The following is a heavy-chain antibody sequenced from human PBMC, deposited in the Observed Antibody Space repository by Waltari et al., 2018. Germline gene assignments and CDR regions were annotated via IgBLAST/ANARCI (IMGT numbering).Heavy chain of an antibody. CDR1: GFTFSSYA. D-gene: IGHD3-22*01. Sequence: EVQLVESGGGLVQPGGSLRLSCAASGFTFSSYAMSWVRQAPGKGLEWVSAISGSGGSTDYADAVKGRFTISRDNSKNTLYLQMNSLRAEDTAVYYCAKVLGYYDSSGYYYPDYWGQGTLVTVSS. CDR2: ISGSGGST. V-gene: IGHV3-23*04. J-gene: IGHJ4*02. CDR3: AKVLGYYDSSGYYYPDY.